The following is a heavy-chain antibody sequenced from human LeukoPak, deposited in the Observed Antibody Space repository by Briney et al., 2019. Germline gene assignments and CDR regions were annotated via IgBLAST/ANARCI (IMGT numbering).Heavy chain of an antibody. Sequence: SETLSLTCTVSGDSISRSTYYWAWIRQPPGKGLEWIGEINHSGSTNYNPSLKSRVTISVDTSKNQFSLKLSSVTAADTAVYYCARGLGGVVIILGKNWFDPWGQGTLVTVSS. CDR1: GDSISRSTYY. CDR2: INHSGST. V-gene: IGHV4-39*07. CDR3: ARGLGGVVIILGKNWFDP. J-gene: IGHJ5*02. D-gene: IGHD3-3*01.